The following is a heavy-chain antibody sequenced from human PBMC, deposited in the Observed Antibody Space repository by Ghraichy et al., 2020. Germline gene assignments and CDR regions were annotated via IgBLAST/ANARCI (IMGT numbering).Heavy chain of an antibody. CDR1: GFTFSVYA. V-gene: IGHV3-23*01. CDR3: AKFLGWGGYDCH. J-gene: IGHJ4*02. D-gene: IGHD5-12*01. CDR2: ITSGGST. Sequence: GGSLRLSCAASGFTFSVYAMSWVRQPPGKGLEWVSAITSGGSTYYADSVKGRFTISRDNSKNTLYLQMNSLRAEDTAVYYCAKFLGWGGYDCHWGQGTLVTVSS.